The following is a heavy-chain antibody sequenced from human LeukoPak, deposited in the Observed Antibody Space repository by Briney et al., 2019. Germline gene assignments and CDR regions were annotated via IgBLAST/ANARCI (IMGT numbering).Heavy chain of an antibody. V-gene: IGHV4-39*07. CDR2: IYYSGST. D-gene: IGHD3-22*01. Sequence: PSETLSLTCTVSGGSISSSSYYWGWIRQPPGKGLEWIGSIYYSGSTYYNPSLKSRVTISVDTSKNQFSLKLSSVTAADTAVYYCARDPALSPGYYDSSGYFWGQGTMVTVSS. CDR3: ARDPALSPGYYDSSGYF. J-gene: IGHJ3*01. CDR1: GGSISSSSYY.